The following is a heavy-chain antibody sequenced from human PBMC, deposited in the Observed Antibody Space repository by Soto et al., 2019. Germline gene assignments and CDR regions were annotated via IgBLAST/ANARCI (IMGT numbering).Heavy chain of an antibody. Sequence: ELQLVQSGGGLAQPGGSLRLSCIAPGFSSSDYWMAWIRQVPGKGLELVAAINGDGSDRGYLESVEGRFTISRDNANNSVFLHLNTLTAEDTAVYFCTRDPSWGAFDIWGQGTMVTVSS. D-gene: IGHD7-27*01. J-gene: IGHJ3*02. CDR2: INGDGSDR. V-gene: IGHV3-7*01. CDR1: GFSSSDYW. CDR3: TRDPSWGAFDI.